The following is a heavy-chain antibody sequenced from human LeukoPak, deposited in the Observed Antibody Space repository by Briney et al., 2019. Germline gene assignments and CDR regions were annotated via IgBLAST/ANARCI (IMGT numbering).Heavy chain of an antibody. CDR3: ACYDCGDY. CDR1: GYTFTSYA. D-gene: IGHD2-2*01. V-gene: IGHV7-4-1*02. J-gene: IGHJ4*02. Sequence: GASVTVSCTAPGYTFTSYAMNWVRQAPGQGLGWMGWINTNTGSPTYAQAFTGRFVFSLDTSVSTAYLQISSLKAEDTAVYYCACYDCGDYWGQGTLVTVSS. CDR2: INTNTGSP.